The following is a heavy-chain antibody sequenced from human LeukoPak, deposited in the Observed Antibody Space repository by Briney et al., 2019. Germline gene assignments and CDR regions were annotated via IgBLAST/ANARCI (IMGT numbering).Heavy chain of an antibody. CDR3: AKGRNYLDAFDI. D-gene: IGHD5-24*01. CDR2: ISGGGGST. J-gene: IGHJ3*02. V-gene: IGHV3-23*01. CDR1: GFTFSSYA. Sequence: GGSLRLSCAASGFTFSSYAMSWVRQVPGKGLERVSAISGGGGSTHFADSVKGRFTISRDNSKNTLYLQMDSLRAEDTAVYYCAKGRNYLDAFDIWGQGTMVTVSS.